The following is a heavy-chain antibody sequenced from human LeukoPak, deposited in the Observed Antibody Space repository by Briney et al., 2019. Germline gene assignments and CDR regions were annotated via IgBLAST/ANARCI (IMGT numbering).Heavy chain of an antibody. D-gene: IGHD2-8*01. CDR1: GYTFTGYY. CDR2: ISPNSGGT. V-gene: IGHV1-2*02. Sequence: GASVKVSCKASGYTFTGYYMHWVRQAPGQGLEWMGWISPNSGGTNYAQKFQGRVTMTRDTSISTAYMEMSRLRSDDTAVYYCARGPLIVLILSNWFDTWGQGILVTVSS. J-gene: IGHJ5*02. CDR3: ARGPLIVLILSNWFDT.